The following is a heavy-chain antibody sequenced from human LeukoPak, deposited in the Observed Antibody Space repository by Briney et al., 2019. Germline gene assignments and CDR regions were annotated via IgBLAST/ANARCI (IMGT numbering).Heavy chain of an antibody. CDR3: ARGYCSSTSCPYNYYYYMDV. CDR2: IYTSGST. Sequence: SETLSLTCTVSGGSISSYHWSWIRQPAGKGLEWIGRIYTSGSTNYNPSLKSRVTMSVDTSKNQFSLKLSSVTAADTAVYYCARGYCSSTSCPYNYYYYMDVWGKGTTVTVSS. J-gene: IGHJ6*03. V-gene: IGHV4-4*07. CDR1: GGSISSYH. D-gene: IGHD2-2*01.